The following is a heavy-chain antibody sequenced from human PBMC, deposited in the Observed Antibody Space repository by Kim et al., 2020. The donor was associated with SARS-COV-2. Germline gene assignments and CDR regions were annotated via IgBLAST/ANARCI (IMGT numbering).Heavy chain of an antibody. D-gene: IGHD3-22*01. J-gene: IGHJ4*02. CDR1: GYTFTSYG. CDR3: ARTLSYDSSGWFDY. CDR2: ISAYNGNT. V-gene: IGHV1-18*01. Sequence: ASVKVSCKASGYTFTSYGISWVRQAPGQGLEWMGWISAYNGNTNYAQKLQGRVTMTTDTSTSTAYMELRSLRSDDTAVYYCARTLSYDSSGWFDYWGQGTLVTVSS.